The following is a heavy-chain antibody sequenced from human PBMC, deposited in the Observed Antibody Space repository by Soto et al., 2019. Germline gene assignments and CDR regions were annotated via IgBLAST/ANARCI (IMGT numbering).Heavy chain of an antibody. Sequence: PGGSLRLSCAASGLTFSSYAMSWVRQAPGKGLEWVSAISGSGGSTYYAASVKGRFTISRDKSKNTLYLQMNSLRAEDTAVYDWAKLRGGRSYYYGSGSYRTLSYYGMDVWGQGTTVTVSS. V-gene: IGHV3-23*01. CDR1: GLTFSSYA. CDR3: AKLRGGRSYYYGSGSYRTLSYYGMDV. D-gene: IGHD3-10*01. CDR2: ISGSGGST. J-gene: IGHJ6*02.